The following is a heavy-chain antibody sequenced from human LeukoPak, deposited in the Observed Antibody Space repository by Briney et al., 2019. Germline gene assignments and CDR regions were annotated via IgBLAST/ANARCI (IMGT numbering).Heavy chain of an antibody. V-gene: IGHV2-70*04. CDR2: IDWDNDK. CDR1: GFSLTTIGMR. Sequence: SGPALVKPTQTLTLTCTFSGFSLTTIGMRVSWIRQPPGKALEWLARIDWDNDKIYSTSLTSRLTISKDTSKNQVVLRMTNMDAVDTATYYCARIPPYSSGWYFFDYWGQGILVTVSS. D-gene: IGHD6-19*01. J-gene: IGHJ4*02. CDR3: ARIPPYSSGWYFFDY.